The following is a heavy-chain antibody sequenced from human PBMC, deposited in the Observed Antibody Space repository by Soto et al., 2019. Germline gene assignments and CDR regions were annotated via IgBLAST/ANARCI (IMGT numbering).Heavy chain of an antibody. D-gene: IGHD3-10*01. CDR3: ARGVSMVRGVPPFDP. CDR1: GYTFTGYA. J-gene: IGHJ5*02. Sequence: ASVKVSCKASGYTFTGYAMHWVRQAPGQRLEWMGWINAGNGNTKYSQKFQGRVTITRDTSASTAYMELSSLRSEDTAVYYCARGVSMVRGVPPFDPWGQGTLVTVS. CDR2: INAGNGNT. V-gene: IGHV1-3*01.